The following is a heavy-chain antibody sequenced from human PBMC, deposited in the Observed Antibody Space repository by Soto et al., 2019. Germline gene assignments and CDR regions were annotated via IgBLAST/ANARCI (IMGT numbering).Heavy chain of an antibody. CDR3: ARDISYGSLAD. CDR2: IWYDGSKE. V-gene: IGHV3-33*01. Sequence: PGGSLRLSCVASGFTFSGHGMLWVRQVPGKGLEWAALIWYDGSKENYADSVKGRFTISRDDSKSTLYLQMNSLRVEDTAVYYCARDISYGSLADWGQGTLVTVSS. J-gene: IGHJ4*02. CDR1: GFTFSGHG. D-gene: IGHD3-16*01.